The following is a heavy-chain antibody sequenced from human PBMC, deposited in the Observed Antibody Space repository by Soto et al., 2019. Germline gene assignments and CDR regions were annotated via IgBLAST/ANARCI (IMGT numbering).Heavy chain of an antibody. J-gene: IGHJ5*02. CDR1: GGRFRNHA. Sequence: GSVGYESCGGRFRNHAIYWVRQAPGQGLVWMGGFNPIFGAPYYAQTFQGRVTITADESTGTVYMDLSSLRSEDTAVYYCAVGNPTTYNWFDPWGQGTLVTVSS. V-gene: IGHV1-69*01. CDR2: FNPIFGAP. CDR3: AVGNPTTYNWFDP. D-gene: IGHD1-7*01.